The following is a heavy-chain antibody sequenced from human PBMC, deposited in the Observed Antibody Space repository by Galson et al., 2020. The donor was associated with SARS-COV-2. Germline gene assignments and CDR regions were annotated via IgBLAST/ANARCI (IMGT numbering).Heavy chain of an antibody. V-gene: IGHV5-51*01. D-gene: IGHD2-15*01. CDR1: GYSFTSYW. Sequence: GESLKISCKGSGYSFTSYWIGWVRQMPGKGLEWMGIIYPGDSDTRYSPSFQGQVTISADRSISTAYLQWSSLKASDTAMYYCAKEVWVGNYYYGMDVWPRDHGHRLL. J-gene: IGHJ6*02. CDR3: AKEVWVGNYYYGMDV. CDR2: IYPGDSDT.